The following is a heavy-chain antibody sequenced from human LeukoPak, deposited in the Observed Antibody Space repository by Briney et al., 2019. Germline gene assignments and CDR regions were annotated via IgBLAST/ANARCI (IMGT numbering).Heavy chain of an antibody. J-gene: IGHJ4*02. Sequence: SETLSLTCAVYGGSFSGYYWSWIRQPPGKGLEWIGEINHSGSTNYNPPLKSRVTISVDTSKNQFSLKLSSVTAADTAVYYCARWVVRSSSFYYFDYWGQGTLVTVSS. V-gene: IGHV4-34*01. D-gene: IGHD6-13*01. CDR2: INHSGST. CDR3: ARWVVRSSSFYYFDY. CDR1: GGSFSGYY.